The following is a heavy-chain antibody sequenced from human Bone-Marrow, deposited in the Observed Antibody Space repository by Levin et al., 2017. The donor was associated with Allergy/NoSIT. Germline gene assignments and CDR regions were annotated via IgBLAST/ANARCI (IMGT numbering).Heavy chain of an antibody. D-gene: IGHD5-18*01. CDR3: ARGAWIELWEFFDY. J-gene: IGHJ4*02. Sequence: GESLKISCAASGFTFSRYSMHWVRQAPGKGLEWVALISTDGGNTHYADSVKGRFTISRDNSKNVLYLQMSSLRPEDTAVYYCARGAWIELWEFFDYWGQGTRATVSS. CDR1: GFTFSRYS. V-gene: IGHV3-30*04. CDR2: ISTDGGNT.